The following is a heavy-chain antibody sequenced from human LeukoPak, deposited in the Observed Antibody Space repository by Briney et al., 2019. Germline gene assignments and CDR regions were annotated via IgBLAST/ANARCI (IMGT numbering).Heavy chain of an antibody. CDR3: ARRDGYSRTYFDY. Sequence: SETLSLTCAVYGGSFSGYYWSWIRQPPGKGLEWIGEINHSGSTNYNPSLKSPVTISVDTSKNQFSLKLSSVTAADTAVYYCARRDGYSRTYFDYWGQGTLVTVSS. D-gene: IGHD5-24*01. CDR2: INHSGST. CDR1: GGSFSGYY. V-gene: IGHV4-34*01. J-gene: IGHJ4*02.